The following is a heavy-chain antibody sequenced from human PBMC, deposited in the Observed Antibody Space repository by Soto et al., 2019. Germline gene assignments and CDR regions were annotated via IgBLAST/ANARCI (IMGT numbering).Heavy chain of an antibody. CDR2: ISSSSSYT. CDR3: ARDDYGDQNFDY. Sequence: ESGGGLVKPGGSLRLSCAASGFTFSDYYMSWIRQAPGKGLEWVSYISSSSSYTNYADSVKGRFTISRDNAKNLLYLQMNSLRAEDTAVYYCARDDYGDQNFDYWGQGTLVTVSS. CDR1: GFTFSDYY. J-gene: IGHJ4*02. V-gene: IGHV3-11*06. D-gene: IGHD4-17*01.